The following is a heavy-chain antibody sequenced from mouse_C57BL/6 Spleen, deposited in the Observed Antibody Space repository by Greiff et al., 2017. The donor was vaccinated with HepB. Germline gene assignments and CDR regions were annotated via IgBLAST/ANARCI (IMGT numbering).Heavy chain of an antibody. D-gene: IGHD1-1*01. V-gene: IGHV1-55*01. J-gene: IGHJ3*01. CDR2: IYPGSGST. Sequence: QVQLQQPGAELVKPGASVKMSCKASGYTFTSYWITWVKQRPGQGLEWIGDIYPGSGSTNYNEKFKSKATLTVDTSSSTAYMQLSSLTSEYSAVYYCAREDYYGSSYALFAYWGQGTLVTVSA. CDR3: AREDYYGSSYALFAY. CDR1: GYTFTSYW.